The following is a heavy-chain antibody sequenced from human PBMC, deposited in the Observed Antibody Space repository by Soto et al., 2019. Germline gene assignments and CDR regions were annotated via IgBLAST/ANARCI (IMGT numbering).Heavy chain of an antibody. J-gene: IGHJ6*03. Sequence: GGSLRLSCAASGFTFSSYSMNWVRQAPGKGLEWVSSISSSSSYIYYADSVKGRFTISRDNAKNSLYLQMNSLRAEDTAVYYCAREVGWWAVEVELGVGPGYCYMDVWGKGTTVTVSS. CDR2: ISSSSSYI. CDR3: AREVGWWAVEVELGVGPGYCYMDV. CDR1: GFTFSSYS. V-gene: IGHV3-21*01. D-gene: IGHD1-7*01.